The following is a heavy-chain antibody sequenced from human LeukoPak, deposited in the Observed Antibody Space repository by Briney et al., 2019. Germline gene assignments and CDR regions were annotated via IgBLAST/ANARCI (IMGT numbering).Heavy chain of an antibody. D-gene: IGHD5-24*01. CDR1: GFTFSSYE. J-gene: IGHJ6*03. CDR2: ISSSGSTI. V-gene: IGHV3-48*03. CDR3: ARAVEMATIGNYYYYMDV. Sequence: GGSLRLSCAASGFTFSSYEMNWVRQAPGKGLEWVSYISSSGSTIYYADSVKGRFTISRDNSKNTLYLQMNSLRAEDTAVYYCARAVEMATIGNYYYYMDVWGKGTTVTVSS.